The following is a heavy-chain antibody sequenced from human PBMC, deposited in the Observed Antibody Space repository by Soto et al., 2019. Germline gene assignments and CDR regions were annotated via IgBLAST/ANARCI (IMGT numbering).Heavy chain of an antibody. J-gene: IGHJ4*02. CDR1: GYTFTSYG. CDR3: ARENIVVVPAATTHSDY. V-gene: IGHV1-18*01. Sequence: QVQLVQSGAEVKKPGASVKVSCKASGYTFTSYGISWVRQAPGQGLEWMGWISAYNGNTNYAQKLQGRVTMTTDTSTSTAYMELRSLRSDDTAVYYCARENIVVVPAATTHSDYWGQGTLVTVSS. D-gene: IGHD2-2*01. CDR2: ISAYNGNT.